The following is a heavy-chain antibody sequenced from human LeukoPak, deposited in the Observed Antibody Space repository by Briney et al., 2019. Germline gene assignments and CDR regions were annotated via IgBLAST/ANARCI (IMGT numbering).Heavy chain of an antibody. D-gene: IGHD1-26*01. CDR3: ARSSRSGATADY. Sequence: SVKVSCKASGGTFSSYTISWVRQAPGQGLEWMGRIIPILGIANYAQKFQGRVTITADKSTSTAYMELSSLRSEDTAVYYCARSSRSGATADYWGQGTLVTVSS. CDR1: GGTFSSYT. V-gene: IGHV1-69*02. CDR2: IIPILGIA. J-gene: IGHJ4*02.